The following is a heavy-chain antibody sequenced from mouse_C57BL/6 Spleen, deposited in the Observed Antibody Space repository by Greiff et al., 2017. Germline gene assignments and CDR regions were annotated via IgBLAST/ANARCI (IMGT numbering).Heavy chain of an antibody. V-gene: IGHV1-64*01. D-gene: IGHD1-1*01. CDR3: ARDYFGTSYGFAY. CDR1: GYTFTSYW. J-gene: IGHJ3*01. Sequence: QVQLQQPGAELVKPGASVKLSCKASGYTFTSYWMHWVQQRPGQGLEWIGMIHPSSGCTNYNEKFKSKATLTVDKSYSTVYMQLSSLTSEDSAVYYCARDYFGTSYGFAYWGQGTLVTVSA. CDR2: IHPSSGCT.